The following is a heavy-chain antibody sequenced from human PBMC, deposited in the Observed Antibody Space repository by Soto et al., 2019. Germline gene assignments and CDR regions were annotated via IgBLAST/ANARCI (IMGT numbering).Heavy chain of an antibody. Sequence: QVQLVESGGGVVQPGRSLRLSCAASGFTFSSYAMHWVRQAPGKGLEWVAVISYDGSNKYYADSVKGRFTISRDNSKNTLYLQMNSLRAEDTAVYYCARGEELLRFLGVDYWGQGTLVTVSS. CDR3: ARGEELLRFLGVDY. CDR1: GFTFSSYA. V-gene: IGHV3-30-3*01. J-gene: IGHJ4*02. D-gene: IGHD3-3*01. CDR2: ISYDGSNK.